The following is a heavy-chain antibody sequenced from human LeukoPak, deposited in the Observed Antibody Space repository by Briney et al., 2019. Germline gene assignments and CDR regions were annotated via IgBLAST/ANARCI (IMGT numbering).Heavy chain of an antibody. CDR1: GFSFSGYG. CDR2: ISSTGANK. Sequence: GGSLRLSCAASGFSFSGYGMHWVRQAPGKGLEWAAYISSTGANKYYADSVKGRFTISRDNSKNTLDLQMNSFRVEDTALYYCARGPLCANGVCYTPDYWGQGTLVTVSS. CDR3: ARGPLCANGVCYTPDY. V-gene: IGHV3-30*19. J-gene: IGHJ4*02. D-gene: IGHD2-8*01.